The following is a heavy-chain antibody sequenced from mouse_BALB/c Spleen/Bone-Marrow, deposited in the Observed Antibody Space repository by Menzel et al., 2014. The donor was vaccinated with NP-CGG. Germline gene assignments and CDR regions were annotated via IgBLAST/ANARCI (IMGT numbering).Heavy chain of an antibody. V-gene: IGHV3-8*02. Sequence: EVKLMESGPSLVKPSQTLSLPCSVTGDSITSGYWNWIRKFPGNKLEYMGYISYSGSTYYNPSLKSRISITRDTSENQYYLQLNSVTTEDTATYYCARYPLNYYGSPWFAYWGQGTLVTVSA. CDR1: GDSITSGY. CDR2: ISYSGST. CDR3: ARYPLNYYGSPWFAY. J-gene: IGHJ3*01. D-gene: IGHD1-1*01.